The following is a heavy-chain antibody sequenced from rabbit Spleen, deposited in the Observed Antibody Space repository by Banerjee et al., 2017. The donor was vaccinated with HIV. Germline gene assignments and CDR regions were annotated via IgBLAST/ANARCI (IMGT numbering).Heavy chain of an antibody. D-gene: IGHD8-1*01. J-gene: IGHJ4*01. CDR3: ARAVGFPGTGYDYFNL. Sequence: QEQLVESGGGLVKPGASLTLTCTGSGFSFSSIYYMCWVRQAPGKGLEWIACIYAGDGNTYYASWAKGRFTISMTSSTTVDLKMTSLTAADTATYFCARAVGFPGTGYDYFNLWGPGTLVTVS. V-gene: IGHV1S45*01. CDR2: IYAGDGNT. CDR1: GFSFSSIYY.